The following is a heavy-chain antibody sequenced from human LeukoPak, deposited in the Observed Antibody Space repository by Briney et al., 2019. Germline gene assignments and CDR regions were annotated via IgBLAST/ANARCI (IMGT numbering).Heavy chain of an antibody. D-gene: IGHD6-19*01. V-gene: IGHV3-48*01. CDR1: GFTFSNYN. J-gene: IGHJ4*02. CDR2: ISISSSTI. Sequence: GGSLRLSCVASGFTFSNYNMNWVRQAPGKGLEWVSYISISSSTIYCADSVKGRFTISRDNAKSSLYLQMNSLRVEDTAVYYCARERDAVAGCFDYWGQGSLVTVSS. CDR3: ARERDAVAGCFDY.